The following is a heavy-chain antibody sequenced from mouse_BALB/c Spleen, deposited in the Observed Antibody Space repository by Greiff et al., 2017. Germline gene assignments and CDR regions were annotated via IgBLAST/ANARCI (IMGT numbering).Heavy chain of an antibody. V-gene: IGHV1-69*02. J-gene: IGHJ4*01. CDR2: IDPSDSYT. Sequence: QVQLKQPGAELVKPGASVKLSCKASGYTFTSYWMHWVKQRPGQGLEWIGEIDPSDSYTNYNQKFKGKATLTVDKPSSTAYMQLSSLTSEDSAVYYCAVGAMDYWGQGTSVTVSS. CDR3: AVGAMDY. CDR1: GYTFTSYW.